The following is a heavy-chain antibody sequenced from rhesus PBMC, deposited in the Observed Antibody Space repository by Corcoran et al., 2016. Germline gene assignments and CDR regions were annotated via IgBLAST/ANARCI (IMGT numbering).Heavy chain of an antibody. Sequence: QVPLKESGPGLGKPSETLSLTCTVSGASILCGSAWSWFRQPPGKGLEWIGYIGGYYNPSLKSRVTISKDTSKNQFSLNLTSVTAADTAVYYCASGLNYGAPNFGLDSWGQGVVVTVSS. CDR1: GASILCGSA. CDR2: IGG. J-gene: IGHJ6*01. V-gene: IGHV4-127*01. D-gene: IGHD1-26*01. CDR3: ASGLNYGAPNFGLDS.